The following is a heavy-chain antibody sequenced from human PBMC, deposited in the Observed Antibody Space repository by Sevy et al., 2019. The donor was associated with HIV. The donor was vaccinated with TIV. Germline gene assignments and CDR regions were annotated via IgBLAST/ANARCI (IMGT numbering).Heavy chain of an antibody. CDR2: FDPEDGDPEDGKT. CDR3: ATTKGYYDSSGYPFDY. CDR1: GYTLAKFS. J-gene: IGHJ4*02. D-gene: IGHD3-22*01. Sequence: ASVKVSCKVSGYTLAKFSIHWVRQAPGKGLEWMTSFDPEDGDPEDGKTIYGQKFLGRVTMTEDTSTDTAYMELSSLRSDDTAVYYCATTKGYYDSSGYPFDYWGQGTLVTVSS. V-gene: IGHV1-24*01.